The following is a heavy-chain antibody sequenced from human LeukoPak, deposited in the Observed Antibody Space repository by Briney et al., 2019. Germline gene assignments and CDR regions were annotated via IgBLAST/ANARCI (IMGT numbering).Heavy chain of an antibody. CDR2: ISSDGNDK. CDR1: GATFSSYG. J-gene: IGHJ4*02. CDR3: TTKVIRGNSGDDYDD. Sequence: GGSLRLSWAASGATFSSYGMHWVRQAPGKGLEWVALISSDGNDKLYGDSVKGRFTISRDDSKSTLYLQMNSLRAEDTAVYYCTTKVIRGNSGDDYDDWGQGTLVTVSS. V-gene: IGHV3-30*03. D-gene: IGHD5-12*01.